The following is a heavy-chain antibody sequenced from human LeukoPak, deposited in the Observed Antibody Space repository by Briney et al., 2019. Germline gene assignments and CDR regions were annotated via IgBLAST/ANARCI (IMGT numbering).Heavy chain of an antibody. V-gene: IGHV5-51*01. CDR1: GYSFTNYW. CDR2: ISPGDSDT. Sequence: GKSLKISCKGSGYSFTNYWIAWVRQMPGKGLEWMGIISPGDSDTRYSPSFQGQVTISADKSFSTAYLQWSSLKASDTAMYYCARRAATVTTGLWASARKYWYFDLWGRGTLVTVSS. D-gene: IGHD4-17*01. J-gene: IGHJ2*01. CDR3: ARRAATVTTGLWASARKYWYFDL.